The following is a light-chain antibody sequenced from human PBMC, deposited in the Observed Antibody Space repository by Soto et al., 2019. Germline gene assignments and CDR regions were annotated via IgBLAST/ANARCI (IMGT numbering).Light chain of an antibody. Sequence: EIPLTQSPGTLSLSPGERATPSCRASQSVSRSYLAWYQQKPGQAPRLLIYGASSRVTGIPDRFRGSGSGTDFTITISRLEPEDFAVYYCQQYGSSPIFTFGDGTKVDI. CDR3: QQYGSSPIFT. V-gene: IGKV3-20*01. CDR1: QSVSRSY. J-gene: IGKJ3*01. CDR2: GAS.